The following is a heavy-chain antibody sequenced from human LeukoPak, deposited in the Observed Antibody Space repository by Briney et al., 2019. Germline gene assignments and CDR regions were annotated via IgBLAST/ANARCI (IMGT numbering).Heavy chain of an antibody. J-gene: IGHJ5*02. V-gene: IGHV1-18*01. CDR1: GYTFTSYG. Sequence: ASVKVSCKASGYTFTSYGISCVRQAPGQGLEWMGWISAYNGNTSYAQKLQGRVTMTTDTSTSTAYMELRSLRSDDTAVYYGARDVIPYSYGLGWFDPWGQGTLVTVSS. CDR3: ARDVIPYSYGLGWFDP. CDR2: ISAYNGNT. D-gene: IGHD5-18*01.